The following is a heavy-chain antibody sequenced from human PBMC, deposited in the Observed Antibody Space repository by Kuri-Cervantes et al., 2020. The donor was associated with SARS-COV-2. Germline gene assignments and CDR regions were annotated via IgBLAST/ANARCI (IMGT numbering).Heavy chain of an antibody. D-gene: IGHD6-19*01. J-gene: IGHJ6*02. CDR1: GGSFSGYY. CDR2: INHSGST. CDR3: ARGVGAAVAGTLITIYYYYGMDV. Sequence: GSLRLSCAVYGGSFSGYYWSWIRQPPGKGLEWIGEINHSGSTNYNPSLKSRVTISVDTSKNQFSLKLSSVTAADTAVDYCARGVGAAVAGTLITIYYYYGMDVWGQGTTVTVSS. V-gene: IGHV4-34*01.